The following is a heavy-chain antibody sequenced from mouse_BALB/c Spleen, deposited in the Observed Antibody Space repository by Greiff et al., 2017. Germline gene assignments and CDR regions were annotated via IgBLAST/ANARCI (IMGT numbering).Heavy chain of an antibody. D-gene: IGHD2-14*01. CDR1: GYSITSDYA. CDR3: ARRGYAFAY. CDR2: ISYSGST. J-gene: IGHJ3*01. Sequence: ESGPGLVKPSQSLSLTCTVTGYSITSDYAWNWIRQFPGNKLEWMGYISYSGSTSYNPSLKSRISITRDTSKNQFFLQLNSVTTEDTATYYCARRGYAFAYWGQGTLVTVSA. V-gene: IGHV3-2*02.